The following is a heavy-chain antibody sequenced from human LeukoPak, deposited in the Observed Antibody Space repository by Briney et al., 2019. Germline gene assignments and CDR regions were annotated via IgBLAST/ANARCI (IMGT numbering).Heavy chain of an antibody. D-gene: IGHD3-16*01. CDR2: IRYDGSDK. J-gene: IGHJ5*02. V-gene: IGHV3-30*02. CDR3: ARDWAT. CDR1: GFTFSSSG. Sequence: GGSLRLSCAASGFTFSSSGMHWVRQAPGRGLEWVAFIRYDGSDKYYADSVKGRFIVSRDNSKYTLYLQMNSLRAEDTAVYYCARDWATWGQGTPVTVSS.